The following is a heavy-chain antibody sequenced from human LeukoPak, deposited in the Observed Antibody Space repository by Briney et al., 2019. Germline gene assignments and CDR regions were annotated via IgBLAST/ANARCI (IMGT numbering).Heavy chain of an antibody. J-gene: IGHJ4*02. D-gene: IGHD6-19*01. Sequence: GESLKISCKGSGYSFTSYWIGWVRQMPGKGLEWMGTIYPGDSDTRYSPSFQGQVTISADKSISTAYLQWSSLKASDTAMYYCARPSGYSSGWYSTDYWGQGTLVTVSS. V-gene: IGHV5-51*01. CDR3: ARPSGYSSGWYSTDY. CDR1: GYSFTSYW. CDR2: IYPGDSDT.